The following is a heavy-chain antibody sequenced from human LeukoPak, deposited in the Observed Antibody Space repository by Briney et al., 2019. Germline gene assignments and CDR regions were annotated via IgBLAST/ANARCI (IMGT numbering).Heavy chain of an antibody. V-gene: IGHV4-34*01. CDR3: ARGALGDGSTYGFLDY. D-gene: IGHD3-10*01. Sequence: SETLSLTCDFYGGSFSGHYWSWIRQPPGKGLEWIGEINHGGSTNYNPSLKNRVIISADTSQSSLKLTSVTAADTAVYCCARGALGDGSTYGFLDYWGQGTLITVSS. J-gene: IGHJ4*02. CDR2: INHGGST. CDR1: GGSFSGHY.